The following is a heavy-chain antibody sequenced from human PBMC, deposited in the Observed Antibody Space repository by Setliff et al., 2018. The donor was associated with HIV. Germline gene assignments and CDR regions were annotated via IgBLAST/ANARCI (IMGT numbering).Heavy chain of an antibody. CDR3: VRTIGNWGPGNH. Sequence: SETLSLTCAVYGGSFSGYYWSWIRQPPGKGLEWIGEINHSGSTNYNPSLKSRATISLDSSMNQFSLKVSSVTAADTAVYYCVRTIGNWGPGNHWGQGTLVTVSS. CDR2: INHSGST. CDR1: GGSFSGYY. J-gene: IGHJ5*02. V-gene: IGHV4-34*01. D-gene: IGHD3-10*01.